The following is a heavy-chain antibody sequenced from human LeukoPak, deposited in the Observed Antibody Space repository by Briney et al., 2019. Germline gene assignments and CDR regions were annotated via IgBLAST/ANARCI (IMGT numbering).Heavy chain of an antibody. CDR1: GYTFTGYY. D-gene: IGHD1-26*01. V-gene: IGHV1-2*06. J-gene: IGHJ4*02. Sequence: ASVTVSCKASGYTFTGYYMHWVRQAPGQGLEWMGRINPNSGGTNYAQKFQGRVTMTRDTSISTAYMEMSRLRSDDTAVYYCARVRNSGSYSNDYWGQGTLVTVSS. CDR2: INPNSGGT. CDR3: ARVRNSGSYSNDY.